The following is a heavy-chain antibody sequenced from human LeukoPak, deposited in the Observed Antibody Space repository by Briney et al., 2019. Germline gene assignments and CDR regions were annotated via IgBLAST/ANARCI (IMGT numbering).Heavy chain of an antibody. Sequence: GGSLRLSCAASGFNFGDYAMHWVRQGTGKGLEWVSDVSWNSHRIGYADSVKGRFTISRDDAKNTLYLQMNSLRVEDTAIYYCARDWYHAIDYWGQGALVTVSS. CDR2: VSWNSHRI. J-gene: IGHJ4*02. V-gene: IGHV3-9*01. CDR3: ARDWYHAIDY. CDR1: GFNFGDYA. D-gene: IGHD1-14*01.